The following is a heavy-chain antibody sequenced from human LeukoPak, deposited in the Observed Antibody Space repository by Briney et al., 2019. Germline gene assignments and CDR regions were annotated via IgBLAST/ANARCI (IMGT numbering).Heavy chain of an antibody. CDR2: IYTSGST. D-gene: IGHD1-26*01. Sequence: SETLSLTCTVSGGSISSGSYYWSWIRQPAGKGLEWIGRIYTSGSTNYNPSLKSRVTISVDTSKNQFSLKLSSVTAADTAVYYCARAGIVGATTGAFDIWGQGTMVTVSS. CDR3: ARAGIVGATTGAFDI. CDR1: GGSISSGSYY. V-gene: IGHV4-61*02. J-gene: IGHJ3*02.